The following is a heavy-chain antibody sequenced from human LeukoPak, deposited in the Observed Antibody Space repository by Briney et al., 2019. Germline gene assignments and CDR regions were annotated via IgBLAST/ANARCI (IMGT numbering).Heavy chain of an antibody. D-gene: IGHD3-10*01. CDR2: ISAYNGNT. CDR3: ARDARGIWFGESSSGY. Sequence: ASVKVSCKASGYTFTSYGISWVRQAPGQGLERMGWISAYNGNTNYAQKLQGRVTMTTDTSTSTAYMELRSLRSDDTAVYYCARDARGIWFGESSSGYWGQGTLVTVSS. J-gene: IGHJ4*02. V-gene: IGHV1-18*01. CDR1: GYTFTSYG.